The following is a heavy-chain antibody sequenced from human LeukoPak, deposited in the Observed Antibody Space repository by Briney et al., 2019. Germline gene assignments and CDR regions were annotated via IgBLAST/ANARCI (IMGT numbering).Heavy chain of an antibody. D-gene: IGHD3-16*02. CDR3: ATVTSYHPVPGSHRYTPYYFDY. J-gene: IGHJ4*02. V-gene: IGHV3-23*01. Sequence: GGSLRLSCAASGFTFSSYAMSWVRQAPGKGLEWVSAISGSGGSTYYADSVKGRFTISRDNSKNTLYLQMHSLRAEDTAVYSSATVTSYHPVPGSHRYTPYYFDYWRQGTLVTVSS. CDR1: GFTFSSYA. CDR2: ISGSGGST.